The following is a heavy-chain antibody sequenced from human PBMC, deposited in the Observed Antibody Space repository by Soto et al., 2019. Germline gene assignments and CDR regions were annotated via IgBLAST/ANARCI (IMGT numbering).Heavy chain of an antibody. D-gene: IGHD2-2*01. Sequence: XGSLRLACSAAGFTFSSYDMHWVRQAPGKGLEWVAVISYDGSNKYYADSVKGRFTISRDNSKNTLYPQMNSLRAEDTAVYYCAKGYCSSTSCYYPFDHWGQGTLVTVSS. CDR3: AKGYCSSTSCYYPFDH. CDR1: GFTFSSYD. V-gene: IGHV3-30*18. CDR2: ISYDGSNK. J-gene: IGHJ5*02.